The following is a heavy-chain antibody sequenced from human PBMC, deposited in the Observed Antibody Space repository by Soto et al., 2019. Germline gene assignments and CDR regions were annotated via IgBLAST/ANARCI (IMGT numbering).Heavy chain of an antibody. CDR1: GDSITSNSYF. V-gene: IGHV4-39*01. J-gene: IGHJ4*02. D-gene: IGHD3-9*01. Sequence: ETLSLTCAVSGDSITSNSYFWAWIRQPPGKGLEWIGSIYYSGTTYHNPSLKSRVTISLDRSNNQFSLKLTSVTAADTAVYYCARHFSVDHFDYWGQGALVTVSS. CDR3: ARHFSVDHFDY. CDR2: IYYSGTT.